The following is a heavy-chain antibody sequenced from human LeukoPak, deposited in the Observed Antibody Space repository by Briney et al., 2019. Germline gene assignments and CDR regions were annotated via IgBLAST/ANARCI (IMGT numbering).Heavy chain of an antibody. D-gene: IGHD2-15*01. CDR1: GYTFTSYG. V-gene: IGHV1-18*01. CDR2: ISAYNGNT. Sequence: ASVKVSCKASGYTFTSYGISWVRQAPGQGLEWMGWISAYNGNTNYAQKLQGRVTMTTDTSTSTAYMELRSLRSDDTAVYYCARNREGYCSGGSCYSGYFDYWGQGTLDTVSS. CDR3: ARNREGYCSGGSCYSGYFDY. J-gene: IGHJ4*02.